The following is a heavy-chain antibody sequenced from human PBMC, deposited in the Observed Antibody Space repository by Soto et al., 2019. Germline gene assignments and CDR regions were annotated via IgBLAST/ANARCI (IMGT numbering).Heavy chain of an antibody. CDR3: AKGLYFLTPPADYYTVV. D-gene: IGHD3-9*01. J-gene: IGHJ6*03. CDR1: GSTFSSYG. CDR2: IWYDGSNK. V-gene: IGHV3-33*03. Sequence: PGGSLRLSCAASGSTFSSYGMHWVRQAPGKGLEWVAVIWYDGSNKYYADSVKGRFTISRDNSKNTLYLQMNSLRAEDTVLYYCAKGLYFLTPPADYYTVVSCTGITVTVFS.